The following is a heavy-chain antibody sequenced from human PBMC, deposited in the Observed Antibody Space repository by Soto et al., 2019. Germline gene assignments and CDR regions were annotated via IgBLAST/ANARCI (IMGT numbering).Heavy chain of an antibody. Sequence: QVQLVQSGAEVKKPGASVKVSCKASGYTFTSYGISWVRQAPGQGLEWMGWISAYNGNTNYAQKLQGRVTMTTDTSMSTAYMELRSLRSDDTAVYYCAREVDIVLMVYAKYYYYMDVWGKGTTVTVSS. D-gene: IGHD2-8*01. J-gene: IGHJ6*03. CDR2: ISAYNGNT. CDR1: GYTFTSYG. CDR3: AREVDIVLMVYAKYYYYMDV. V-gene: IGHV1-18*01.